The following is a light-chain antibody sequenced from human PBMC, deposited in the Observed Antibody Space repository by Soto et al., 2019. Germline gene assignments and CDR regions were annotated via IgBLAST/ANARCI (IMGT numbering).Light chain of an antibody. V-gene: IGLV2-14*01. Sequence: QSVLTQPASVSGSPGQSITISCTGTSSDVGAYNYVSWYQQHPGKAPKFMIYDVSNRPSGVSNRFSGSKSGNTASLTISGLQAEDEADYYCSSYTSSTTPYVFGTGTQLTVL. CDR2: DVS. CDR3: SSYTSSTTPYV. J-gene: IGLJ1*01. CDR1: SSDVGAYNY.